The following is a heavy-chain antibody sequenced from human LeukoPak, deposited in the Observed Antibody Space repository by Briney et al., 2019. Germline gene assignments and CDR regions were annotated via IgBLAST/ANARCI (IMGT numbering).Heavy chain of an antibody. CDR3: AREGDIVVVPAAIRHSFYYYYGMDV. CDR2: IYPRDGST. Sequence: GASVKVSCKASGYTFTSNYIHWVRQAPGQGLEWMGMIYPRDGSTSYAQKLQGRVTMTTDTSTSTAYMELRSLRSDDTAVYYCAREGDIVVVPAAIRHSFYYYYGMDVWGQGTTVTVSS. D-gene: IGHD2-2*01. V-gene: IGHV1-46*01. CDR1: GYTFTSNY. J-gene: IGHJ6*02.